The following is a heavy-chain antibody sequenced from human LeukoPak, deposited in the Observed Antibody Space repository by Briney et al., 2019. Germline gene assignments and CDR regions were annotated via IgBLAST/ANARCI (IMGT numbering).Heavy chain of an antibody. D-gene: IGHD6-13*01. CDR2: ISSGSSYI. Sequence: GGSLRLSCAASGFTFSSYNMNWVRQAPGKGLEWVSSISSGSSYIYYADSLKGRFTISRDNAKNSLYLQMNSLRAEDTAVHYCARGSSWSIYYFDYWGQGTLVTVSS. J-gene: IGHJ4*02. CDR3: ARGSSWSIYYFDY. CDR1: GFTFSSYN. V-gene: IGHV3-21*01.